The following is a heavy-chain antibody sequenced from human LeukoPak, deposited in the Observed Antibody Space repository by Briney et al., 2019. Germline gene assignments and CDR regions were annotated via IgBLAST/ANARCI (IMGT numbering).Heavy chain of an antibody. Sequence: WVNVSRMASRGTLSSHSISWVRQAPGEGVEWMGRIFPMLGIANYVQKFRGRVTHTPDKSTSTAYMDPSRLRSAETAVRFCARAPELGIAAAGMSRYYWGGRTVDTLSS. D-gene: IGHD6-13*01. CDR2: IFPMLGIA. J-gene: IGHJ4*02. V-gene: IGHV1-69*04. CDR3: ARAPELGIAAAGMSRYY. CDR1: RGTLSSHS.